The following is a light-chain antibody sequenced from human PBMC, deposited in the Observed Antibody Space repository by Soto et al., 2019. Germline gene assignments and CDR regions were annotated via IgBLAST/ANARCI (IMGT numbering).Light chain of an antibody. J-gene: IGLJ2*01. Sequence: QSALTQPASVSGSPGQSITISCTGTSSDVGGYNYVSWYQQHPGKAPKLMIYDVSNRPSGVSNRLSGSKSGNTASLTISGLQAEDEADYYCSSYTSSNTLVIFGGGTKLTVL. V-gene: IGLV2-14*01. CDR1: SSDVGGYNY. CDR2: DVS. CDR3: SSYTSSNTLVI.